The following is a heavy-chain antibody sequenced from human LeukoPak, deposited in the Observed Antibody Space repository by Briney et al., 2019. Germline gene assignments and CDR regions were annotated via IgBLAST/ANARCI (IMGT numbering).Heavy chain of an antibody. Sequence: SETLSLTCTVSGGSISSSHYYWGWIRQPPGKGLEWIGSIYYSGCTYYNPSLKSRVTISVDTSKGQFSLKLSSVTAADTAVYYCAILPSSDTFYYDRSGYYRPGVSWGQGTLVTVSS. V-gene: IGHV4-39*07. D-gene: IGHD3-22*01. CDR1: GGSISSSHYY. CDR3: AILPSSDTFYYDRSGYYRPGVS. J-gene: IGHJ5*02. CDR2: IYYSGCT.